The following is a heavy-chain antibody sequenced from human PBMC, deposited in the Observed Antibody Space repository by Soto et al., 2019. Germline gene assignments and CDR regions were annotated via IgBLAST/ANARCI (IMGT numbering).Heavy chain of an antibody. D-gene: IGHD3-22*01. Sequence: EVELVESGGGLVLPGGSLRLSCEASGFNFNNYAMHWGRQAPGKGLEWVSGISWTGETIVYADFVKGRFTISRDKSKSSLYLEMNSLRPEDTALYYCAKDEIGVAGNSALDMWGQGTMVTVSS. CDR2: ISWTGETI. CDR3: AKDEIGVAGNSALDM. J-gene: IGHJ3*02. V-gene: IGHV3-9*01. CDR1: GFNFNNYA.